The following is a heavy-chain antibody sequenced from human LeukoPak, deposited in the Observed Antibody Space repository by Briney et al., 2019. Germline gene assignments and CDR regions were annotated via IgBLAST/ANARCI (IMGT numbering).Heavy chain of an antibody. CDR3: AREKMVATYYYYYYYGMDV. CDR1: GFTFSSYS. V-gene: IGHV3-48*04. J-gene: IGHJ6*02. Sequence: GGSLRLSCAASGFTFSSYSMNCVRQAPGKGLEWVSYISSSSSTIYYADSVKGRFTISRDNAKNSLYLQMNSLRAEDTAVYYCAREKMVATYYYYYYYGMDVWGQGTTVTVSS. D-gene: IGHD5-12*01. CDR2: ISSSSSTI.